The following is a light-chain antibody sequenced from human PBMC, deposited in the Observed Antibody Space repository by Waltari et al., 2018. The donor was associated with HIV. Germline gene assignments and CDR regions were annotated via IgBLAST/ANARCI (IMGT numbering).Light chain of an antibody. CDR3: QQYGSSPQT. CDR2: GAS. CDR1: RSGTVRY. J-gene: IGKJ1*01. Sequence: SSRATRSGTVRYLPWYQGKPGQAPRFRIYGASRRATRTPERFSGSGSGTYFTLTISSLEPEDFAVYYCQQYGSSPQTFGQRTKVEI. V-gene: IGKV3-20*01.